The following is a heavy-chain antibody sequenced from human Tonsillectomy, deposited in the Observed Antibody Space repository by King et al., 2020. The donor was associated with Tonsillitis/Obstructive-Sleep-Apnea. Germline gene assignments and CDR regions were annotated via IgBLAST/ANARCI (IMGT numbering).Heavy chain of an antibody. CDR3: ARDTAGISWVLFDY. D-gene: IGHD6-13*01. J-gene: IGHJ4*02. CDR2: ISSSGSNI. CDR1: GFTFSSYE. Sequence: VQLVESGGGLVQPGGSLRLSCAASGFTFSSYEMNWVRQAPGKGLEWVSYISSSGSNIYYADSVKGRFTIYRDNAKNSLYLQMNSLRAEDTAVYYCARDTAGISWVLFDYWGQGTLVTVSS. V-gene: IGHV3-48*03.